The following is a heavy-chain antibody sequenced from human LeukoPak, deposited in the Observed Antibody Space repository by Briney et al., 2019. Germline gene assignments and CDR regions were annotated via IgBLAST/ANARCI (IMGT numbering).Heavy chain of an antibody. V-gene: IGHV3-NL1*01. Sequence: GRSLRLSCAASGFTFSSYGMHWVRQAPGKGLEWVSVIYSGTNTYYADSVKGRFTISRDNSKNTVYLQMNSLRAEDTAVYYCAREGVYDSSGYHDALDIWGQGTMVTVSS. CDR3: AREGVYDSSGYHDALDI. CDR2: IYSGTNT. CDR1: GFTFSSYG. D-gene: IGHD3-22*01. J-gene: IGHJ3*02.